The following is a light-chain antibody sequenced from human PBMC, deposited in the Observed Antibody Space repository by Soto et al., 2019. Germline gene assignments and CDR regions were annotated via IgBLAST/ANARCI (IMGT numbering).Light chain of an antibody. CDR3: QQSYSSPPT. CDR1: QTIASY. V-gene: IGKV1-39*01. CDR2: AAS. J-gene: IGKJ1*01. Sequence: DIQMTQSPSSLSASLGDRVTITFRASQTIASYLNWYQQKPGKAPKLLIYAASSLQSGVPSRFSGSRSGPDFTLTISSLQPEDFATYYCQQSYSSPPTFGQGTKVDIK.